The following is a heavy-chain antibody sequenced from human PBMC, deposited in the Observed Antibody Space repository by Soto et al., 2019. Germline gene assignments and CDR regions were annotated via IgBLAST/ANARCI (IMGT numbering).Heavy chain of an antibody. Sequence: EVQLLESGGGLVQPGGSLRLSCAASGFTFSMYVMNWVRQAPGKGLEWVSGVSATGAAKYYADSVKGRFTISRDNSKNTLYLQINSLRVEDTALYYCAKDYGGNPNRDAFDIWGQGTMVTVSS. V-gene: IGHV3-23*01. CDR3: AKDYGGNPNRDAFDI. J-gene: IGHJ3*02. CDR2: VSATGAAK. D-gene: IGHD4-17*01. CDR1: GFTFSMYV.